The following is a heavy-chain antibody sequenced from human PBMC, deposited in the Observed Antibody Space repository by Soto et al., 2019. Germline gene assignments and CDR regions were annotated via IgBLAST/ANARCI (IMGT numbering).Heavy chain of an antibody. V-gene: IGHV4-59*11. CDR3: TRANWYSEY. CDR1: GGSISNHY. Sequence: QVQLQESGPGLVKPSETLSLTCTVSGGSISNHYWSWIRQPQGKGLEWIGYIYYNGNTNYNPSLKSRVTRSVDTSKNQISLKLSSVTAADTAVYYCTRANWYSEYWGQGTLVTVSS. J-gene: IGHJ4*02. D-gene: IGHD7-27*01. CDR2: IYYNGNT.